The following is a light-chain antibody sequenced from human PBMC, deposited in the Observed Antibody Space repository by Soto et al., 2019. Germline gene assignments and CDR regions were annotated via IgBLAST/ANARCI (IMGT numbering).Light chain of an antibody. CDR1: SSDVGGYKY. CDR2: DVS. Sequence: QSVLTQPASVSGSPGQSITISCTGTSSDVGGYKYVAWYQQHPGKAPKLMIYDVSHRPSGISDRFSGSVSGNTASLTISGLQTEDEADYYCSSYTRSSSVFGTGINVT. J-gene: IGLJ1*01. CDR3: SSYTRSSSV. V-gene: IGLV2-14*03.